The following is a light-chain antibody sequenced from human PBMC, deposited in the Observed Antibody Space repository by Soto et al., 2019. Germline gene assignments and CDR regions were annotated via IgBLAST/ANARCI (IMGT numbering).Light chain of an antibody. CDR2: WAS. J-gene: IGKJ1*01. CDR3: QQYYSTHWT. CDR1: QSVLYSSNNKNY. Sequence: DIVMTQSPDSLAVSLGERATINCKSSQSVLYSSNNKNYLAWYQQKPGQPPKLLIYWASTRESGVPDRFSGSGSGTDFTLTISSLQAEDVAVCYCQQYYSTHWTFGQGTKVEIK. V-gene: IGKV4-1*01.